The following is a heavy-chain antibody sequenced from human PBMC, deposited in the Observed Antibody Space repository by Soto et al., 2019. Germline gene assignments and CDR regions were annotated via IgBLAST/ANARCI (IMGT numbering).Heavy chain of an antibody. CDR3: ARRYCRSASCPRNYYGMDV. CDR1: GYNFSSYW. CDR2: IDPIDSYT. D-gene: IGHD2-2*01. V-gene: IGHV5-10-1*01. J-gene: IGHJ6*02. Sequence: ESLKLCFEGCGYNFSSYWSSWVRQMPGKGLELMGRIDPIDSYTNYSPYFQGHVTISADKSISTAYLQWSRLKASDTAMYYCARRYCRSASCPRNYYGMDVWGQGTTVTVSS.